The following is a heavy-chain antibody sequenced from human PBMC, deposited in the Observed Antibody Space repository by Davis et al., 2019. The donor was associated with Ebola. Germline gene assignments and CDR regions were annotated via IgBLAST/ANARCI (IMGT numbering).Heavy chain of an antibody. CDR2: ISSSSNYI. Sequence: GESLKISCAASGFTFSTYTMIWVRQAPGKGLGWVSSISSSSNYIDYADSVKGRFTVSRDNAKNSLFLQMNSLRADDTAVYYCAREVRRGWFDPWGQGTLVTVSS. CDR1: GFTFSTYT. D-gene: IGHD3-10*01. CDR3: AREVRRGWFDP. V-gene: IGHV3-21*01. J-gene: IGHJ5*02.